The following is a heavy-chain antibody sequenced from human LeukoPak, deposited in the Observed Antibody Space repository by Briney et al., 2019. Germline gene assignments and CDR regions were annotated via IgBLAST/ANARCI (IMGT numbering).Heavy chain of an antibody. V-gene: IGHV3-21*01. J-gene: IGHJ4*02. CDR1: GFTFSSYS. CDR2: ISSSSSYI. Sequence: PGGSLRLSCAASGFTFSSYSMNWVRQAPGKGLEWVSSISSSSSYIYYADSVKGRFTISRDNAKNSLYLQMNSLRAEDTAVYYCARDGSYSSSWMPLWYWGQGTLVTVSS. D-gene: IGHD6-13*01. CDR3: ARDGSYSSSWMPLWY.